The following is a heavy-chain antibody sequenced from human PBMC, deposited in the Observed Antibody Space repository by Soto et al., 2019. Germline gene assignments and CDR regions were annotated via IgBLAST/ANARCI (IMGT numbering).Heavy chain of an antibody. J-gene: IGHJ6*02. CDR2: ISGSGSTI. CDR3: AREVVVFGVIIPTPMDV. CDR1: GFTFSGYE. Sequence: GGSLRLSCAASGFTFSGYEMNWVRQAPGKGLEWVSYISGSGSTIYYADSVKGRFTISRDNAKDSLYLQTSSLRAEDTAVYYCAREVVVFGVIIPTPMDVWGQGTTVTVSS. V-gene: IGHV3-48*03. D-gene: IGHD3-22*01.